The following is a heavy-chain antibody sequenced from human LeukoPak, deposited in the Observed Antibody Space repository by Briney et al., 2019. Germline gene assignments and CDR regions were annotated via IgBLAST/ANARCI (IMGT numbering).Heavy chain of an antibody. D-gene: IGHD6-13*01. V-gene: IGHV1-18*01. J-gene: IGHJ5*02. Sequence: ASVKVSCKASGYTFTSYGISWVRQAPGQGLEWMGWISAYNGNTNYAQKLQGRVTMTTDTSTSTAYMELRSLRSDDTAVYYCARVGQQQLVLGWFDPWGQGTLVTVSS. CDR3: ARVGQQQLVLGWFDP. CDR1: GYTFTSYG. CDR2: ISAYNGNT.